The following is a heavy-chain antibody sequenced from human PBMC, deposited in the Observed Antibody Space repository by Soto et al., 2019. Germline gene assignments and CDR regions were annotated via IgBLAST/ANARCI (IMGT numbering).Heavy chain of an antibody. Sequence: EVQLVESGGGLVKPGGSLRLSCAASGFTFSSYSFNWVRQAPGKGLEWVSIITPTSTFISSADSVRGRFTISRDNAKNSPYLQIDSLGAGDTAVYYCARARGNDWDEDYWGQGTLVTVSS. D-gene: IGHD1-1*01. J-gene: IGHJ4*02. CDR1: GFTFSSYS. CDR3: ARARGNDWDEDY. CDR2: ITPTSTFI. V-gene: IGHV3-21*06.